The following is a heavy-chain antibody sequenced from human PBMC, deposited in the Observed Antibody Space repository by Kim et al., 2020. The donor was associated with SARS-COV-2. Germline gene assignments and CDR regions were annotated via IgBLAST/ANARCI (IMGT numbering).Heavy chain of an antibody. CDR3: VRSGDY. CDR2: VTGRSDTI. Sequence: GGSLRLSCAASGFTFSLYTMNWFRQAPGKGPEWLSYVTGRSDTIYYADSVKGRFTISRDNARNSVYLQMNRLREEDTAMYYCVRSGDYWGQGTLVTVSS. J-gene: IGHJ4*02. CDR1: GFTFSLYT. V-gene: IGHV3-48*02.